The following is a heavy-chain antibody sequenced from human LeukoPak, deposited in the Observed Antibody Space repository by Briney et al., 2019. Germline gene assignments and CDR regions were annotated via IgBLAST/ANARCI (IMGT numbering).Heavy chain of an antibody. CDR3: AREGSGWSRYYFDY. J-gene: IGHJ4*02. D-gene: IGHD6-19*01. CDR2: ISYDGSNK. CDR1: GFTFSSYA. V-gene: IGHV3-30*04. Sequence: QPGGSLRLSCAASGFTFSSYAMHWVRQAPGKGLEGVAVISYDGSNKYYADSVKGRFTISRDNSKNTLYLQMNSLRAEDTAVYYCAREGSGWSRYYFDYWGQGTLVTVSS.